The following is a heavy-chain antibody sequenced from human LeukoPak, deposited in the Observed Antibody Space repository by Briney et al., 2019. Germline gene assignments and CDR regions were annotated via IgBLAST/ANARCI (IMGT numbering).Heavy chain of an antibody. CDR3: ARDALAHCDY. V-gene: IGHV3-53*01. D-gene: IGHD2-15*01. Sequence: GGSLRLSCAASGYTVSNNYMSSVRQAPGKGLEWVSVIYSGGSTYYADSVKGRCTISRDNYKNTLFLQMNNLRAEDTAVYYCARDALAHCDYWGQGTLVTVSS. J-gene: IGHJ4*02. CDR1: GYTVSNNY. CDR2: IYSGGST.